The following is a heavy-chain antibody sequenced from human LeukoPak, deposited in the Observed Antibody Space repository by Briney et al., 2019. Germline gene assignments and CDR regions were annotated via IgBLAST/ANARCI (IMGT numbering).Heavy chain of an antibody. Sequence: PSETLSLTCIVSGYSITTGYYWGWIRQPPGKGLEWIGSIYYSGSTYYNPSLKSRVTISVDTSKNQFSLKLSSVTAADTAVYYCSARNSRIQLWLKSVAFDIWGQGTMVTVSS. CDR2: IYYSGST. CDR3: SARNSRIQLWLKSVAFDI. V-gene: IGHV4-38-2*02. D-gene: IGHD5-18*01. CDR1: GYSITTGYY. J-gene: IGHJ3*02.